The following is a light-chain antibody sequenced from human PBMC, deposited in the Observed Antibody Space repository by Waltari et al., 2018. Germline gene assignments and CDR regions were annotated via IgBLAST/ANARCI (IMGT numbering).Light chain of an antibody. J-gene: IGLJ3*02. Sequence: LVLTPSPSASASLGASVTPTCILRSGHSSNIIAWLQQKPEKGPRYLMKVNSDGSNSKADEIPDRFSGSSSGAELYLTSSTVQSEDEADYYCQTGGHGTWVFGGGTKLTVL. CDR3: QTGGHGTWV. CDR2: VNSDGSN. V-gene: IGLV4-69*01. CDR1: SGHSSNI.